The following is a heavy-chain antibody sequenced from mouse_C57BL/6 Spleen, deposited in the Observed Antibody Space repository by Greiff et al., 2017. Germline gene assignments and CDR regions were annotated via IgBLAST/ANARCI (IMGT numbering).Heavy chain of an antibody. D-gene: IGHD2-4*01. CDR1: GYAFTTYL. CDR2: ITPGSGGT. CDR3: ARYYDYDRGWFAY. Sequence: VKLVESGAALVRPGTSVKVSCKASGYAFTTYLIAWVKQRPGPGLEWIGVITPGSGGTNYTEKFKGKATLTADKSSSTAYMQLSSLTSEDSAVYCCARYYDYDRGWFAYWGQGTLVTVSA. V-gene: IGHV1-54*01. J-gene: IGHJ3*01.